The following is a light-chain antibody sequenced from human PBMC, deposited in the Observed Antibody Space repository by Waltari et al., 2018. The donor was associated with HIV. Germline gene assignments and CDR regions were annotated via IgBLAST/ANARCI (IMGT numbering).Light chain of an antibody. CDR3: QQSYTMPLT. J-gene: IGKJ4*01. Sequence: DIQMTQSPSSLSASVGDTITITYRASQAISDYLNWYQQKPGRAPKLLIYAATNLQRGVASRFSATRSGTDFTLTIDRLQPEDLATYYCQQSYTMPLTFGGGT. V-gene: IGKV1-39*01. CDR2: AAT. CDR1: QAISDY.